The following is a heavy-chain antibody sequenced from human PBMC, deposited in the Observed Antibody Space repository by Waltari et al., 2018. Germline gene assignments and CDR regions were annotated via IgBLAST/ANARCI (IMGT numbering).Heavy chain of an antibody. CDR2: IYHSGST. D-gene: IGHD3-3*01. J-gene: IGHJ4*02. CDR1: GYPISSGYH. V-gene: IGHV4-38-2*01. CDR3: ARLELEKADY. Sequence: QVQLQESGPGLVQPSETLSLTCAVSGYPISSGYHWGWIRQPPGKGLEWSGSIYHSGSTYYNPSLKSRVTISVDTSKNQFSLKLSSVTAADTAVYYCARLELEKADYWGQGTLVTVSS.